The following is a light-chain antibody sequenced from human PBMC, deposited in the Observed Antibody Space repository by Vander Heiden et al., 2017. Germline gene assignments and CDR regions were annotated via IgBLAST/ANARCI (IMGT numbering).Light chain of an antibody. CDR1: QSINSY. Sequence: AIRLTPSPSSLSASTGYRVTITCRSSQSINSYLAWYQQKPGKAPKLLIYAASTLQSGVPSRFSGSGSGTDFTLTISCLQSEDFATYYCQQYYSYPYSFGQGTKVEIK. CDR2: AAS. V-gene: IGKV1-8*01. CDR3: QQYYSYPYS. J-gene: IGKJ1*01.